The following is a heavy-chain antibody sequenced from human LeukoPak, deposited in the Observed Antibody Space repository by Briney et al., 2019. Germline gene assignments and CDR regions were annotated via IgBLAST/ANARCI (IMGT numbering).Heavy chain of an antibody. CDR3: AKDRPYGSGSYYVYYYCGMDV. Sequence: GGSLRLSCAASGFTFSSYGMHWVRQAPGKGLEWMAVILYDGSNKGYADSVKGRFTISRDNSKNTLYLQMNSLKAEDTAVYYCAKDRPYGSGSYYVYYYCGMDVWGQGTTVTV. CDR2: ILYDGSNK. V-gene: IGHV3-30*18. CDR1: GFTFSSYG. J-gene: IGHJ6*02. D-gene: IGHD3-10*01.